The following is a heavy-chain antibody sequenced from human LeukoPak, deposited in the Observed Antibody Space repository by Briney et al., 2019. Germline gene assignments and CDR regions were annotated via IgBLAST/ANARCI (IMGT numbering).Heavy chain of an antibody. V-gene: IGHV4-59*01. J-gene: IGHJ4*02. CDR3: ARARGYCSSASCYTTLDY. D-gene: IGHD2-2*02. CDR1: GGSINSYY. Sequence: SETLSITCTVSGGSINSYYWSWIRQPPGKGLEWIGYIYYSGSTNYNPSLKSRVTISVDTSKNQFSLKLSSVTAADTAVYYCARARGYCSSASCYTTLDYWGQGTLATVSS. CDR2: IYYSGST.